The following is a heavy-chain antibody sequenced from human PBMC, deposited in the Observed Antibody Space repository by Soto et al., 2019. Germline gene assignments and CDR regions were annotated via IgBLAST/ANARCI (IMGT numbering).Heavy chain of an antibody. V-gene: IGHV3-66*01. CDR3: ASMVVAATYYFDY. Sequence: GGSLRLSCAASGFTVSSNYMSWVRQAPGKGLEWVSVIYSGGSTYYSDSVKGRFTISRDNSKNTLYLQMNSLRAEDTAVYYGASMVVAATYYFDYWGQGTLVTVSS. J-gene: IGHJ4*02. CDR2: IYSGGST. CDR1: GFTVSSNY. D-gene: IGHD2-15*01.